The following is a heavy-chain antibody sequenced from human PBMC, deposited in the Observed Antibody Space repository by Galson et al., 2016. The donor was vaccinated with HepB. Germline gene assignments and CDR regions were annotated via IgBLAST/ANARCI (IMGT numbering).Heavy chain of an antibody. CDR1: GFTFRIYA. V-gene: IGHV3-23*01. CDR2: ISSSGGST. Sequence: SLRLSCAASGFTFRIYAMSWVRQAPGKGLEWVSGISSSGGSTYYADSVKGRFTISRDNAKNSLYLQMNSLRAEDTAVYYCARDWSYSSSKGSTPPMDVWGQRTTATVSS. D-gene: IGHD6-6*01. J-gene: IGHJ6*02. CDR3: ARDWSYSSSKGSTPPMDV.